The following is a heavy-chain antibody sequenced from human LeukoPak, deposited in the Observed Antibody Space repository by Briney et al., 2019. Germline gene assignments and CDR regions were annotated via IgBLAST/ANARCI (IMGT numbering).Heavy chain of an antibody. Sequence: SETLSLTCSVSGGSIDRSSHYWAWIRQPPGKGLEWIGNVYYSGTTYYSPSLRSRVTISVDTSKNQVSLRLSSVTAADTAVYYCARHRFLDGLSLPTWFDPWGQGTLVTVSS. V-gene: IGHV4-39*01. CDR1: GGSIDRSSHY. J-gene: IGHJ5*02. CDR3: ARHRFLDGLSLPTWFDP. CDR2: VYYSGTT. D-gene: IGHD3/OR15-3a*01.